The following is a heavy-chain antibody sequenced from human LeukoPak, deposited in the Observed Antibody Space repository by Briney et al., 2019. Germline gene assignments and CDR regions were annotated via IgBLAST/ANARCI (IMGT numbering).Heavy chain of an antibody. CDR1: GESFRGYY. J-gene: IGHJ4*02. CDR2: INHSGST. CDR3: AGSYESSGYNY. D-gene: IGHD3-22*01. V-gene: IGHV4-34*01. Sequence: SETLSLTCAVYGESFRGYYWSWLRHPPGKGLEWLGEINHSGSTNHNPPLKRRVTLSVDTSKNQFSLKLSSVTAADTAVYYCAGSYESSGYNYWGQGTLVTVSS.